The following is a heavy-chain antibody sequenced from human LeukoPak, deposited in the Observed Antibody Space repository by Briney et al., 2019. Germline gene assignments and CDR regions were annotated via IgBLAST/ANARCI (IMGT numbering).Heavy chain of an antibody. D-gene: IGHD2-8*02. Sequence: HSGGSLRLSCAASGFTFSSYAMTWVRQAPGKGLEWVSTISSSGGSTYYADPVKGRFTLSRDNTKHTLYLQMGSLRGKDTAVYYCGKDSRTGGPRAFDSWGQGTLVTVSS. CDR1: GFTFSSYA. CDR2: ISSSGGST. CDR3: GKDSRTGGPRAFDS. J-gene: IGHJ4*02. V-gene: IGHV3-23*01.